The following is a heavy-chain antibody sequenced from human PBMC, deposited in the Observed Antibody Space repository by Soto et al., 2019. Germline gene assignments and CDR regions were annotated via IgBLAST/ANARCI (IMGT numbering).Heavy chain of an antibody. V-gene: IGHV3-48*02. D-gene: IGHD1-26*01. J-gene: IGHJ5*02. CDR1: GFTFSSYS. Sequence: EVQLVESGGGLVQPGGSLRLSFAASGFTFSSYSMNWVRQAPGKGLEWVSYISSSSSTIYYADSVKGRFTISRHNAKNSLYLQINSLRDEDTAVYYCAREGGSLTWFAPWGQGTLVTVSS. CDR3: AREGGSLTWFAP. CDR2: ISSSSSTI.